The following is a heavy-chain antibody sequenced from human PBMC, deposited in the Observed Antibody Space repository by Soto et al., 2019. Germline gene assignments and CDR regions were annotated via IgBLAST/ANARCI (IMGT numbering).Heavy chain of an antibody. V-gene: IGHV3-30*18. J-gene: IGHJ4*02. CDR1: GFTFSSYG. Sequence: GSLRLSCAASGFTFSSYGMHWVRQAPGKGLEWVAVISYDGSNKYYADSVKGRFTISRDNSKNTLYLQMNSLRAEDTAAYYCAKAGYDSSGYYLDYWGQGTLVTVSS. D-gene: IGHD3-22*01. CDR3: AKAGYDSSGYYLDY. CDR2: ISYDGSNK.